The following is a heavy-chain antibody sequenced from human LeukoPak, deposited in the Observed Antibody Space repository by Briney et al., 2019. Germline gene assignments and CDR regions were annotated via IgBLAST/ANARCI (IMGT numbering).Heavy chain of an antibody. Sequence: GAPVKVSCKVSGYTLTELSMHWVRQAPGIGLEWMGGFDPEDGETIYAQKFQGRVTMTEDTSTDTAYMELSSLRSEDTAVYYCATRSGGRATYYYYYMDVWGKGTTVTVSS. CDR1: GYTLTELS. J-gene: IGHJ6*03. CDR2: FDPEDGET. V-gene: IGHV1-24*01. D-gene: IGHD2-15*01. CDR3: ATRSGGRATYYYYYMDV.